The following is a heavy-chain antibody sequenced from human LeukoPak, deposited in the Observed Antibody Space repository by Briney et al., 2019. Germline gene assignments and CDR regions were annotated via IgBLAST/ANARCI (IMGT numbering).Heavy chain of an antibody. D-gene: IGHD6-13*01. CDR2: VRHDGINK. CDR3: GRDGTAPGLYFDL. Sequence: AGGSLRLSCAASGFTFSHNAMHWVRQAPGKGLEWVGFVRHDGINKFYAESMKGRFAISRDNFKNTLYLQLSSLRAEDTAVYYCGRDGTAPGLYFDLWGQGTLVTVSS. CDR1: GFTFSHNA. V-gene: IGHV3-30*02. J-gene: IGHJ4*01.